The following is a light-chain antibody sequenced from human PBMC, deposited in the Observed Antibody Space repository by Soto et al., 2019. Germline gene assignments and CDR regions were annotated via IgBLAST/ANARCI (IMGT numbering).Light chain of an antibody. CDR2: DDS. Sequence: QSALTQPPSVSGSPGQSITISCTGTSSDVGGYNYVSWYQQHPGKAPKLLIYDDSNRPSGVSNRFSGSKSGNTASLTISGLQAEDEDDYYCSSYTSSSFYVFGTGTKLTVL. CDR3: SSYTSSSFYV. J-gene: IGLJ1*01. V-gene: IGLV2-14*01. CDR1: SSDVGGYNY.